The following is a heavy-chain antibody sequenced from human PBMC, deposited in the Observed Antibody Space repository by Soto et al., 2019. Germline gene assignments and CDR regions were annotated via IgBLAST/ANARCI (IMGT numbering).Heavy chain of an antibody. V-gene: IGHV1-46*01. Sequence: ASVKVSFKASGYSFTAYFMHWVRQAPGQGLEWMGIAHPSGGNTNYAQKFQGRVTMTWDTSTTTVYMELSSLRSDDTAVYYCARAPYSSSSFFFDYWGQGTPVTVSS. J-gene: IGHJ4*02. D-gene: IGHD6-6*01. CDR1: GYSFTAYF. CDR3: ARAPYSSSSFFFDY. CDR2: AHPSGGNT.